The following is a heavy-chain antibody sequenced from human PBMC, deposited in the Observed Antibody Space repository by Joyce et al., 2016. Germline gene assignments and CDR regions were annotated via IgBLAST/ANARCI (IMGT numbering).Heavy chain of an antibody. D-gene: IGHD1-14*01. Sequence: QVLLVQSGAAVKRPGYSLRVSCKSSGGDFSNDTVNWVRQAPGQRLEWLEGSSPFFGAAKYAEDFQGRVTLTADQSTRTAYLELSSLTSADTAVYYCARGGTSSDHYFFYTLDVWGPGTTVIVSS. CDR2: SSPFFGAA. CDR3: ARGGTSSDHYFFYTLDV. CDR1: GGDFSNDT. J-gene: IGHJ6*02. V-gene: IGHV1-69*12.